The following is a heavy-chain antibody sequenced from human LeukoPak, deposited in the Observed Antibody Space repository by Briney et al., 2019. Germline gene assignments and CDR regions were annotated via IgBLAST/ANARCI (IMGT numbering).Heavy chain of an antibody. CDR3: ARTLRGGWRQLPPYFDY. D-gene: IGHD5-24*01. Sequence: PSETLSLTCAVYGGSFSGYYWSWIRQPPGKGLEWIGEINHSGSTNYNPSLKSRVTISVDTSKNQFSLKLSSVTAADTAVYYCARTLRGGWRQLPPYFDYWGQGTLVTVSS. CDR2: INHSGST. V-gene: IGHV4-34*01. J-gene: IGHJ4*02. CDR1: GGSFSGYY.